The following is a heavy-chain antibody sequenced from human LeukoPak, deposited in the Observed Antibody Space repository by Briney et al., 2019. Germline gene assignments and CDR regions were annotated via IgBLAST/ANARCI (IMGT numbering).Heavy chain of an antibody. D-gene: IGHD2-2*01. CDR3: ARDAGVTSDRDYYSMDV. Sequence: SETLSLTCTVSGGSMDNYYWSWIRQPPGKGLEWIGYIFYSGSTTYNPSLKSRVTMSVDTSKNQFSLNLSSVTAADTAVYYCARDAGVTSDRDYYSMDVWGKGTTVTVSS. J-gene: IGHJ6*03. CDR2: IFYSGST. V-gene: IGHV4-59*01. CDR1: GGSMDNYY.